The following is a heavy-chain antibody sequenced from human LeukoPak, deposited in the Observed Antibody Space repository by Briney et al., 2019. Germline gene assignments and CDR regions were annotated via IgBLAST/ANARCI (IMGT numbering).Heavy chain of an antibody. J-gene: IGHJ4*02. CDR2: VSGSGGST. Sequence: GGSLGLSCEASGFTFSNYAMTLVRQAPGKGLEWVSGVSGSGGSTYYADSVKGRSTISRDNSKNTLYLQLNGLRAEDTALYYCAKCSGGTCYSSLDSWGQGTLVTVSS. D-gene: IGHD2-15*01. CDR1: GFTFSNYA. CDR3: AKCSGGTCYSSLDS. V-gene: IGHV3-23*01.